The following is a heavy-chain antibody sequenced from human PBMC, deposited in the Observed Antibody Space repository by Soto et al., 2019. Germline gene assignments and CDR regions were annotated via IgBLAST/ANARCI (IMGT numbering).Heavy chain of an antibody. J-gene: IGHJ6*02. D-gene: IGHD2-8*02. Sequence: EAQLVESGGGLVQPGGSLRLSCAASGFTFSYYWMHWVRQAPGKGLVWVSRVNSHETETTYADSVKGRFTISRDNAKSPVSLQMDSLRAKDTGVYYCARAGGLDSQHKYWYGLDIWGQGTTVTVSS. CDR3: ARAGGLDSQHKYWYGLDI. CDR2: VNSHETET. V-gene: IGHV3-74*03. CDR1: GFTFSYYW.